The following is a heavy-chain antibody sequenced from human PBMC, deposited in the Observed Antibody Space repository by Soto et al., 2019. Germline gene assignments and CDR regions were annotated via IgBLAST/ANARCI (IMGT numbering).Heavy chain of an antibody. J-gene: IGHJ4*02. CDR3: ACNFDY. CDR1: GFTFSSYG. CDR2: IWYDGSNT. V-gene: IGHV3-33*01. Sequence: QVQLVESGGGVVQPGRSPRLSCAASGFTFSSYGMHWVRQAPGKGLEWVAVIWYDGSNTHYADSVKGRFTISRDNSKNTAYLQMNSLRAEDTAVYYCACNFDYWGQGTLVTVSS.